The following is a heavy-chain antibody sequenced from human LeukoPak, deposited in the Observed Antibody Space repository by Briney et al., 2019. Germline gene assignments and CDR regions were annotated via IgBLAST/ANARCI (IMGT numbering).Heavy chain of an antibody. CDR2: LNHSGST. Sequence: PGGSLRLSCAASGFTFSSYSMNWVRQPPGKGLEWIGDLNHSGSTNYNPSLKSRGTISVDTSKNQFSLKLSSVTAADTAVYYCARSSLLWFGELSWYNWFDPWGQGTLVTVSS. D-gene: IGHD3-10*01. V-gene: IGHV4-34*01. CDR1: GFTFSSYS. CDR3: ARSSLLWFGELSWYNWFDP. J-gene: IGHJ5*02.